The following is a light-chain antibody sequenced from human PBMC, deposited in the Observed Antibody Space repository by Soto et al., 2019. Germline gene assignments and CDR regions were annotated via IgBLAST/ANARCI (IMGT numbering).Light chain of an antibody. Sequence: QSVLTQPRSVSGSPGQSVTISCTGASSDVGGYNYVSWYQHHPGKAPKLMIYDVSKRPSGVPDRFSGSKSGDTASLTISGLQAEDEADYYCCSYAGSYTYVFGIGTKVTVL. CDR2: DVS. J-gene: IGLJ1*01. V-gene: IGLV2-11*01. CDR3: CSYAGSYTYV. CDR1: SSDVGGYNY.